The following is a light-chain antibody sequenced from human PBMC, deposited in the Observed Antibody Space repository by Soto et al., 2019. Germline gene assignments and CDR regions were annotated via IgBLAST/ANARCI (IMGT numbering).Light chain of an antibody. J-gene: IGLJ2*01. CDR1: SSDVGGYNY. Sequence: QSVLTQPRSVSGSPGQSVTISCTGTSSDVGGYNYVSWYQQHPGKAPKLMIYDVSKWPSGVPDRFSGSKSGNTASLTISGLQAEDEADYYCCSYAGSYTFPVVFGGGTKLTVL. V-gene: IGLV2-11*01. CDR3: CSYAGSYTFPVV. CDR2: DVS.